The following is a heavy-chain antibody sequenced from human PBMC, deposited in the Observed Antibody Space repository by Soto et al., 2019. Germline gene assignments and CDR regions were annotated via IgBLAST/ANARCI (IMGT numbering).Heavy chain of an antibody. V-gene: IGHV1-2*04. D-gene: IGHD3-10*01. Sequence: QVQLVQSGAEVKKPGASVKVSCKASGYTFSGYYMHWVRQAPGQGLEWMGWINPNSGGTNYAQKFQGWGTMTRDMSISTAYMELGRLRSVVTAVYFCARGVGEETFYGMDVWGQGTKVTVYS. CDR1: GYTFSGYY. J-gene: IGHJ6*02. CDR3: ARGVGEETFYGMDV. CDR2: INPNSGGT.